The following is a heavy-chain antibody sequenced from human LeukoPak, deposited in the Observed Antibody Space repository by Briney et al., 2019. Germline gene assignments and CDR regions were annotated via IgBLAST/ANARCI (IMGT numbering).Heavy chain of an antibody. V-gene: IGHV1-18*01. CDR2: ISAYNGNT. D-gene: IGHD6-19*01. CDR3: ARIQTSPAPLKGWRANPDWFDP. Sequence: ASVKVSCKASGGTFSRFVISWVRQAPGQGLEWMGWISAYNGNTNYAQKLQGRVTMTTDTSTSTAYMELRSLRSDDTAVYYCARIQTSPAPLKGWRANPDWFDPWGQGTLVTVSS. J-gene: IGHJ5*02. CDR1: GGTFSRFV.